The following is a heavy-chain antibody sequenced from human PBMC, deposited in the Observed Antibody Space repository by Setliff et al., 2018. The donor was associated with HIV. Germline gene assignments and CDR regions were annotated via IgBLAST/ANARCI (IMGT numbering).Heavy chain of an antibody. D-gene: IGHD3-3*01. CDR2: IDPEDGET. J-gene: IGHJ3*02. CDR3: ARHSDFWSEDAFDI. V-gene: IGHV1-69-2*01. CDR1: GYTFTDYY. Sequence: ASVKVSCKASGYTFTDYYIHWVQQAPGKGLGWMGHIDPEDGETIYADNFQGRVTMTADRSTNTAYMELGSLRSEDTAVYYCARHSDFWSEDAFDIWAQGTVVTVSS.